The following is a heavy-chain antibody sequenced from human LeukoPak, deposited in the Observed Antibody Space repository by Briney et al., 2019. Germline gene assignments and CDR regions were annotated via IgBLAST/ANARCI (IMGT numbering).Heavy chain of an antibody. CDR3: ARGQASIAARRDYYYYMDV. Sequence: GGSLRLSCAASGFTFSSYWMSWVRQAPGKGLEWVANIKQDGSEKYYVDSVKGRFTISRDNAKNSLYLQMNSLGAEDTAVYYCARGQASIAARRDYYYYMDVWGKGTTVTVS. CDR2: IKQDGSEK. CDR1: GFTFSSYW. V-gene: IGHV3-7*01. D-gene: IGHD6-6*01. J-gene: IGHJ6*03.